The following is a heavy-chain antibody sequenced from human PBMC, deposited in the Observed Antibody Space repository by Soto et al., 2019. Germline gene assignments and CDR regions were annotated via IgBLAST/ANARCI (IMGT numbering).Heavy chain of an antibody. Sequence: GGSLRLSCAASGFTFSSYAMSWVRQAPGKGLEWVSAISGSGGSTYYADSVKGRFTISRDNSKNTLYLQMNSLRAEDTAVYYCAKDRVAAAGTTGKGNWFDPWGQGTLVTVSS. CDR3: AKDRVAAAGTTGKGNWFDP. J-gene: IGHJ5*02. V-gene: IGHV3-23*01. CDR1: GFTFSSYA. CDR2: ISGSGGST. D-gene: IGHD6-13*01.